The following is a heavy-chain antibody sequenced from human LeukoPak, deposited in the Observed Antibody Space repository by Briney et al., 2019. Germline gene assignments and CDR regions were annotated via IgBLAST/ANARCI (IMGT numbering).Heavy chain of an antibody. D-gene: IGHD4-17*01. CDR1: GDTFTSYD. CDR2: MNPNSGNT. V-gene: IGHV1-8*01. J-gene: IGHJ3*02. CDR3: ARAGGDYGDPVAFDI. Sequence: ASVKDSCKASGDTFTSYDINGVRQATGQGLEWMGWMNPNSGNTGYAQKLQGRVTMTTDTSTSTAYMELRSLRSDDTAVYYCARAGGDYGDPVAFDIWGQGTMVTVSS.